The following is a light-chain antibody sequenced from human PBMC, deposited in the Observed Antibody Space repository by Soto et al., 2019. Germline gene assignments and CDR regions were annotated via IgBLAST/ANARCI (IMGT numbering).Light chain of an antibody. CDR3: SSYTNSGTLV. CDR2: EVN. J-gene: IGLJ1*01. Sequence: QSALTQPASVSGSPGQSIIISCTGTSSDVGSYNYVSWYQQHPGKAPKLMIYEVNHRPSGFSNRFSGSKSGNTASLTISGLQAEDEAYYYCSSYTNSGTLVFGTGTKVTVL. V-gene: IGLV2-14*01. CDR1: SSDVGSYNY.